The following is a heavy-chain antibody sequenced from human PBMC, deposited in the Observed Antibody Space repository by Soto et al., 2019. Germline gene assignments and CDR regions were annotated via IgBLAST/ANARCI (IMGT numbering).Heavy chain of an antibody. V-gene: IGHV3-48*01. CDR3: ARDLARSTYGH. J-gene: IGHJ4*02. Sequence: PGGSLRLSCAASGFTFSSYSMNWVRQAPGKGLEWVSYISSSSSTIYYADSVKGRFTISRDNAKNSLYLQMNSLRAEDTAVYYCARDLARSTYGHWGQGTLVTVSS. CDR2: ISSSSSTI. CDR1: GFTFSSYS. D-gene: IGHD2-2*01.